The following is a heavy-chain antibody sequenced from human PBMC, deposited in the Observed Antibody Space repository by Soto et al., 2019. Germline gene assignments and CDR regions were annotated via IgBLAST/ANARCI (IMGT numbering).Heavy chain of an antibody. CDR3: ARDQFLDAFDI. CDR2: ISNVGSNK. J-gene: IGHJ3*02. D-gene: IGHD2-21*01. V-gene: IGHV3-30-3*01. CDR1: GFIFSSYS. Sequence: QVQLVESGGGVVQPGRSLRLSCAASGFIFSSYSMHWVRQAPGKGLEWVAIISNVGSNKDYVDSVKGRFTISRDNSNNTLSLQMNSLRAEDTAVYYCARDQFLDAFDIWGQGTMVTVSS.